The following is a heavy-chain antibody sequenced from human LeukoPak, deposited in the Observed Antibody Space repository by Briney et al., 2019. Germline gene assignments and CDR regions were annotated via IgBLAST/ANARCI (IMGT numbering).Heavy chain of an antibody. Sequence: GASVKVSCKVSGYTLTELSMHWVRQAPGKGLEWMGGFDPEDGETIYAQKFQGRVTMTEDTSTDTAYMELSSLRSEDTAVYYCGTGEILEATNFDYWGRGTLVTVSS. CDR2: FDPEDGET. D-gene: IGHD1-26*01. J-gene: IGHJ4*02. V-gene: IGHV1-24*01. CDR1: GYTLTELS. CDR3: GTGEILEATNFDY.